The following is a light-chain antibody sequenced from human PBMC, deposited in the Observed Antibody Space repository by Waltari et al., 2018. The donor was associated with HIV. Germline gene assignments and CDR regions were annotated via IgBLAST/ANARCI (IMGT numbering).Light chain of an antibody. Sequence: SVLQHPHTVSAAPGHTHTISRSSSSYNPRTIYFPGYQHRPGTAPKLLIYDKHKRPSGIPDRFSGSKAGTSATLGITGLQTGDEADYYCGTWDSSLSAGVFGGGTKLTVL. V-gene: IGLV1-51*01. CDR3: GTWDSSLSAGV. CDR2: DKH. J-gene: IGLJ3*02. CDR1: SYNPRTIY.